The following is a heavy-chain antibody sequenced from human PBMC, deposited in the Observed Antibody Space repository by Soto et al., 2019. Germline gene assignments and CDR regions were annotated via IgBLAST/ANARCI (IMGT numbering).Heavy chain of an antibody. V-gene: IGHV3-7*01. Sequence: GGSLRLSCAASGFTFSSYWMSWVRQAPGKGLEWVANIKQDGSEKYYVDSVKGRFTISRDNAKNSLYLQMNSLRAEDTAVHYCARAGAGYSSSWYPDYGMDVWGQGTTVTVSS. CDR3: ARAGAGYSSSWYPDYGMDV. CDR1: GFTFSSYW. J-gene: IGHJ6*02. D-gene: IGHD6-13*01. CDR2: IKQDGSEK.